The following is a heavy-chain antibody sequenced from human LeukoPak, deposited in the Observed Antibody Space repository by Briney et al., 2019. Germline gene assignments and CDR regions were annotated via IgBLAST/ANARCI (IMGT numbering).Heavy chain of an antibody. V-gene: IGHV4-30-4*08. D-gene: IGHD2-2*01. CDR1: GGSISSGDYY. J-gene: IGHJ6*03. CDR3: ARATSAARYYYYYMDV. Sequence: SQTLFLTCTVSGGSISSGDYYWSWIRQPPGKGLEWIGYIYYSGSTYYNPSLKSRVTISVDTSKNQFSLKLSSVTAADTAVYYCARATSAARYYYYYMDVWGKGTTVTVSS. CDR2: IYYSGST.